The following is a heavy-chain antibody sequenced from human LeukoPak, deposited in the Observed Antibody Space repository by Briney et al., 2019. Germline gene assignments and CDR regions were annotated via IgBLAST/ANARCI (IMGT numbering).Heavy chain of an antibody. D-gene: IGHD1-26*01. CDR2: IYPGDSDT. V-gene: IGHV5-51*01. CDR1: GYSFTSYW. CDR3: ARQGALALTYSDY. J-gene: IGHJ4*02. Sequence: ESLKISCKGSGYSFTSYWIGWVRQMPGKGLEWMGIIYPGDSDTRYSPSFQGQVTISADKSISTAYLQRSSLKASDTAMYYCARQGALALTYSDYWGQGTLVTVSS.